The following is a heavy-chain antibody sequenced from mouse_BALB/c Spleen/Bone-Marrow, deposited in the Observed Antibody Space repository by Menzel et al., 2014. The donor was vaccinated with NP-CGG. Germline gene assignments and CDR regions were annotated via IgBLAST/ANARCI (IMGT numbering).Heavy chain of an antibody. CDR1: GYTFTSYW. D-gene: IGHD1-1*01. CDR2: IDPSDSYT. Sequence: QPXAXLVKPGASVKLSCKASGYTFTSYWMRWVKQRPGQGLEWIGEIDPSDSYTNYNQKFKGKATLTVDKSSSTAYMQLSSLTSEDSAVYYCARDSITTVVATDYWGQGTTLTVSS. V-gene: IGHV1-69*02. J-gene: IGHJ2*01. CDR3: ARDSITTVVATDY.